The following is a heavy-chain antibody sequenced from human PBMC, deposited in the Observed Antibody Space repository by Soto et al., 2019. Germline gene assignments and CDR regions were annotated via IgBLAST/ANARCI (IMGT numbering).Heavy chain of an antibody. J-gene: IGHJ2*01. CDR3: AVTPNCGRDCSAASYWYFDI. Sequence: EVQLLESGGGLVQPGGSVRLSCAASGLTFGNYAMSLVRQAPGKGLEWVSAISGDSGRTYYADSVKGRFTISRDNSKNTLYLQMNTLRAEDTAVYYCAVTPNCGRDCSAASYWYFDIWGRGTLVTVSS. V-gene: IGHV3-23*01. CDR1: GLTFGNYA. D-gene: IGHD2-21*02. CDR2: ISGDSGRT.